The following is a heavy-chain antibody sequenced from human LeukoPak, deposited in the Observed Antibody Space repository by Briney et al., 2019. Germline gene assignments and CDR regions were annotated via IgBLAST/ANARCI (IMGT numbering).Heavy chain of an antibody. V-gene: IGHV1-2*02. D-gene: IGHD2-15*01. CDR3: AGAGGYCGRISCPYYFDY. CDR2: INPNSGGT. CDR1: GYTFTGYY. J-gene: IGHJ4*02. Sequence: ASVKVSCKASGYTFTGYYMHWVRQAPGQGLEWMGWINPNSGGTNYAQKFQGRVTMTRDTSISTAYMELSRLRSDDTAVYYCAGAGGYCGRISCPYYFDYWGQGSLVAVSS.